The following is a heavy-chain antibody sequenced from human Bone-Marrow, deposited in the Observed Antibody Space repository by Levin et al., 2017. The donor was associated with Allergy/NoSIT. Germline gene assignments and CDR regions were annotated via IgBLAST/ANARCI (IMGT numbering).Heavy chain of an antibody. V-gene: IGHV3-74*01. J-gene: IGHJ4*02. Sequence: PGGSLRLSCAASGFTFTNYWIHWVRQVPGKGLLWVSRINGDGSSTTYADSVRGRFTISRDNAKNTIYLHMDSLRAEDTAVYFCARGGNAAVPADPFDHWGQGTQVTVSS. CDR2: INGDGSST. CDR1: GFTFTNYW. D-gene: IGHD6-13*01. CDR3: ARGGNAAVPADPFDH.